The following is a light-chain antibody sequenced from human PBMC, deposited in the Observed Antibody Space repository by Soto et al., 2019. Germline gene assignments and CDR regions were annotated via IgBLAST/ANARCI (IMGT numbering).Light chain of an antibody. Sequence: EIVLTQSPATLSLSPGEIATLSCRASQTVSRYLAWFQQKPVQAPRLLISGVSNRATGIPGSFSGSGSVTDFTLTISGLEPEDFAVYYCQQRSNWGMYTFGQGTKLEIK. CDR3: QQRSNWGMYT. CDR2: GVS. CDR1: QTVSRY. V-gene: IGKV3-11*01. J-gene: IGKJ2*01.